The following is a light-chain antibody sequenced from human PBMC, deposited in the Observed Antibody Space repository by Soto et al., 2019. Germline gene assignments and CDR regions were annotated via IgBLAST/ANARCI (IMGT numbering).Light chain of an antibody. J-gene: IGKJ5*01. V-gene: IGKV3-11*01. CDR2: DAS. CDR1: RIVSSY. CDR3: QQRSNWPIT. Sequence: EIVLTQSPATLSLSPGESATLSCRATRIVSSYLAWYQQKPGQAPRLLVYDASSRPTDIPARFSGSGSGTDFTLTISSLEPEDFALYYCQQRSNWPITFGQGTRLGL.